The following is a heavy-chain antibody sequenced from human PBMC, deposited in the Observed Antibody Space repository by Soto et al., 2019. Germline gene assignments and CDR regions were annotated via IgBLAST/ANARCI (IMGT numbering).Heavy chain of an antibody. CDR3: ARNRGWAFGPVYYYYYMDV. CDR2: IYYSGST. V-gene: IGHV4-39*01. CDR1: GGSIISSSYY. D-gene: IGHD3-10*01. Sequence: SETLSLTCTVSGGSIISSSYYWGWIRQPPGKGLEWIGSIYYSGSTYYNPSLKSRVTISVDTSKNQSSLKLSSVTAADTAVYYCARNRGWAFGPVYYYYYMDVWGKGTTVTVSS. J-gene: IGHJ6*03.